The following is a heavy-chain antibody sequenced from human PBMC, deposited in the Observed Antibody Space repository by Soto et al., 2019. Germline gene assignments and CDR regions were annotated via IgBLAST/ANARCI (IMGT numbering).Heavy chain of an antibody. D-gene: IGHD1-1*01. CDR3: ATSQKGYNWNYFDH. Sequence: SETLSLTCAVSGGSVSGSYYYWAWLRQSPGKGPEWIGSVFHTGFTSYNPSLESRVSVSVDTSKSQFSLKLSAVTASDTAVYYCATSQKGYNWNYFDHWGQGALVTVSS. CDR2: VFHTGFT. V-gene: IGHV4-39*01. CDR1: GGSVSGSYYY. J-gene: IGHJ4*02.